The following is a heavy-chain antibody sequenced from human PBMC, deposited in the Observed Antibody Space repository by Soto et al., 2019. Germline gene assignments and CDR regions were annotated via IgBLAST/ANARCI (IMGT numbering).Heavy chain of an antibody. CDR2: IYYSGST. CDR3: ARVGPWVPYYYDSSPYTFENWFDP. J-gene: IGHJ5*02. Sequence: PSETLSLTCTVSGGSIISGGYYWSWIRQHPGKGLEWIGYIYYSGSTYYNPSLNSRVTLSIDMTNNHVSLILNSVTAADTAVYYCARVGPWVPYYYDSSPYTFENWFDPWGQGTLVTVSS. D-gene: IGHD3-22*01. CDR1: GGSIISGGYY. V-gene: IGHV4-31*03.